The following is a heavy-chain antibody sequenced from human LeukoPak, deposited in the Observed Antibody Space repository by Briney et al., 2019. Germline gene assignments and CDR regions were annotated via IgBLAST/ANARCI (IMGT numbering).Heavy chain of an antibody. V-gene: IGHV3-15*01. J-gene: IGHJ4*02. CDR3: TTNWNDAIRKGFYFDY. CDR1: GFTFSNAW. CDR2: IKSKTDGGTT. Sequence: GGSLRLSCAASGFTFSNAWMSWVRQAPGKGLEWVGRIKSKTDGGTTDHAAPVKGRFTISRDDSKNTLYLQMNSLKTEDIAVYYCTTNWNDAIRKGFYFDYWGQGTLVTVSS. D-gene: IGHD1-1*01.